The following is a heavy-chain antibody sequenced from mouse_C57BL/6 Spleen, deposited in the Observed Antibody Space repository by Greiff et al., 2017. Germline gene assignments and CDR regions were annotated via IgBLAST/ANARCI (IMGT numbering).Heavy chain of an antibody. CDR2: IYPGDGDT. J-gene: IGHJ2*01. CDR1: GYAFSSSW. Sequence: QVQLQQSGPELVKPGASVTISCKASGYAFSSSWMNWVKQRPGKGLEWIGRIYPGDGDTNYNGKFKGKATLTANKSSSTAYMQLSSLTSEDSAVYFCAREGGKYYFDYWGQGTTLTVSS. D-gene: IGHD1-1*02. CDR3: AREGGKYYFDY. V-gene: IGHV1-82*01.